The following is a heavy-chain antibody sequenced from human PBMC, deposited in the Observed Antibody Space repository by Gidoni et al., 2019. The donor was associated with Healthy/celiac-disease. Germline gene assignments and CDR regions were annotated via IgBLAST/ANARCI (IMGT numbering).Heavy chain of an antibody. V-gene: IGHV4-31*03. CDR2: IYYSGST. D-gene: IGHD4-4*01. CDR3: ARASYSSFDYYGMDV. Sequence: QVQLQESGPGLVKPSQTLSLTCTVSGGSIRSGGYYWSWIRQHPGKGLEWIGYIYYSGSTYYNPSLKSRVTISVDTSKNQFSLKLSSVTAADTAVYYCARASYSSFDYYGMDVWGQGTTVTVSS. CDR1: GGSIRSGGYY. J-gene: IGHJ6*02.